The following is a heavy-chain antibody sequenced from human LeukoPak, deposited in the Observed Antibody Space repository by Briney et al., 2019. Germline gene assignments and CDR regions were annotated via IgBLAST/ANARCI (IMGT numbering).Heavy chain of an antibody. J-gene: IGHJ6*03. Sequence: GASVKASCKASGGTFSSYAISWVRQAPGQGLEWRGGIIPIFGTANYAQKFQGRVTITTDESTSTAYMEQSSLRSEDTAVYYCARGLAAPPGYYYYYMDVWGKGTTVTVSS. CDR2: IIPIFGTA. CDR3: ARGLAAPPGYYYYYMDV. CDR1: GGTFSSYA. D-gene: IGHD6-6*01. V-gene: IGHV1-69*05.